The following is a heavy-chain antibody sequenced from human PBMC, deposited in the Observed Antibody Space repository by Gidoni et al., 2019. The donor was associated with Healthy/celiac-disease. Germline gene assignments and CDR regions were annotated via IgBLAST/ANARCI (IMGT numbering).Heavy chain of an antibody. J-gene: IGHJ5*02. CDR3: AREHSSSEWNCFDP. Sequence: QVQLVESGGGLVKPGGSLRLSCAASGFTFRDYYMSWIRQAPGKGLEWVSYSSSSSSYTNSADSVKGRFIISRDNAKNLLYLKMNSLRAEDTAVYYGAREHSSSEWNCFDPWGQGTLVTVSS. CDR1: GFTFRDYY. V-gene: IGHV3-11*06. CDR2: SSSSSSYT. D-gene: IGHD6-13*01.